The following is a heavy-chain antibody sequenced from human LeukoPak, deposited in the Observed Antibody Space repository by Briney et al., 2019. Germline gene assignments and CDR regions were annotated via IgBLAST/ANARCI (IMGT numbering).Heavy chain of an antibody. CDR3: ARDLIGYSAY. D-gene: IGHD1-26*01. V-gene: IGHV3-7*05. Sequence: GGSLRPSGGASGFTFSTYWMSWVRQAPGKGLEGVANINQDESQKYYVDSVKGRFTISRDNAKNSLYLQMNSLRAEDTAVYYCARDLIGYSAYWGQGTLVTVSS. CDR2: INQDESQK. CDR1: GFTFSTYW. J-gene: IGHJ4*02.